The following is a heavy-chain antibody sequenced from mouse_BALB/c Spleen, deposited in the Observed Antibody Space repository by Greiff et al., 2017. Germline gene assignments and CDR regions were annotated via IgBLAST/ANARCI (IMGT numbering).Heavy chain of an antibody. CDR3: TFTTVVATKFAY. J-gene: IGHJ3*01. CDR2: IYPGSGST. Sequence: LQQPGSELVRPGASVKLSCKASGYTFTSYWMHWVKQRPGQGLEWIGNIYPGSGSTNYDEKFKSKVTLTVDTSSSTAYMQLSSLTSEDSAVYYCTFTTVVATKFAYWGQGTLVTVSA. CDR1: GYTFTSYW. V-gene: IGHV1S22*01. D-gene: IGHD1-1*01.